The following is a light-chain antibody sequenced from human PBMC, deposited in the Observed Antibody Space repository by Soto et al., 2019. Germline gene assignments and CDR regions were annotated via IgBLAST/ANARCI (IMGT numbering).Light chain of an antibody. CDR3: QQSYTASPYT. CDR1: ESIGND. J-gene: IGKJ2*01. Sequence: DIQMTQSPSSLSVSVGDRVTITCRASESIGNDLHWYQQKPGKAPKILIYAASTLQSGVPSRFSGSGSGTYFTLTISSLQPEDFATYYCQQSYTASPYTFGQGTKLQIK. CDR2: AAS. V-gene: IGKV1-39*01.